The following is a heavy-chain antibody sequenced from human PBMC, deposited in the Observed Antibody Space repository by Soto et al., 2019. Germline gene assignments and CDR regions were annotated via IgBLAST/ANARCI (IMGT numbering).Heavy chain of an antibody. CDR1: TGYY. Sequence: TGYYMHWXRXXPXXXXERIGWINPNSGGTNYAQKFQGWVTMTRDTSISTAYMELSRLRSDDTAVYYCARGLLLRFLEWSQGYYGMDVWGQGTTVTVSS. CDR3: ARGLLLRFLEWSQGYYGMDV. CDR2: INPNSGGT. D-gene: IGHD3-3*01. V-gene: IGHV1-2*04. J-gene: IGHJ6*02.